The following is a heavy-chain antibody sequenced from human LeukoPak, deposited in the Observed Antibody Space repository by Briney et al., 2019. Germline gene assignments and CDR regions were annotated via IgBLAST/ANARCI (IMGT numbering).Heavy chain of an antibody. J-gene: IGHJ6*02. CDR2: ISYDGSNK. CDR1: GFTFSSYA. CDR3: ARDLSKSRRYCSGGSCYSGEGYYYYYGMDV. Sequence: PGESLRLPCAASGFTFSSYAMHWVRQAPGKGLEWVAVISYDGSNKYYADSVKGRFTISRDNPKNTLYLQMNSLRAEDTAVYYCARDLSKSRRYCSGGSCYSGEGYYYYYGMDVWGQGTTVTVSS. D-gene: IGHD2-15*01. V-gene: IGHV3-30*04.